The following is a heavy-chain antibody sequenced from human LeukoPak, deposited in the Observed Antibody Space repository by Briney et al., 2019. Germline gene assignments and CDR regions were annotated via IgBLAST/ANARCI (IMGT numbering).Heavy chain of an antibody. J-gene: IGHJ6*02. V-gene: IGHV3-21*01. D-gene: IGHD5-12*01. CDR3: ARDMRAYSGYDIYYYYDLDV. Sequence: GGSLRLSCAASGFTFSSYSLNWVRQAPGKGLEWVSSISSTRDYIYYADSVKGRFTISRDNAKNALSLQMNRLRAEDTAVYYCARDMRAYSGYDIYYYYDLDVWGPGTTVSVSS. CDR2: ISSTRDYI. CDR1: GFTFSSYS.